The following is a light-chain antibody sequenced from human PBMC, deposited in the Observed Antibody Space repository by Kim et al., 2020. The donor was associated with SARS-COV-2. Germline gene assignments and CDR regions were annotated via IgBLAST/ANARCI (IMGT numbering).Light chain of an antibody. CDR2: NND. CDR1: SSNIGSNT. J-gene: IGLJ2*01. Sequence: GQRVTISCSGGSSNIGSNTVNWYHLVPGTAPKLVISNNDHRPSGVPDRFSGSKSGTSASLAISGLQSEDEADYYCAAWDDRLDGELFGGGTQLTVL. CDR3: AAWDDRLDGEL. V-gene: IGLV1-44*01.